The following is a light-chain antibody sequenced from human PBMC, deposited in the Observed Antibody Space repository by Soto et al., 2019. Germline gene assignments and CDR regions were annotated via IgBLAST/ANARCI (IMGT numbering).Light chain of an antibody. V-gene: IGKV1-39*01. CDR2: AAS. Sequence: QMTQSPSPMSAIVGDRVHSTFRASQSIISYFNRYQQKPEKAPKVLIYAASILQSGGPSRFEGSGSGTAVTLSISSRQPEDFATYYCQQSFTFPHTFGQGTKVDI. J-gene: IGKJ2*01. CDR3: QQSFTFPHT. CDR1: QSIISY.